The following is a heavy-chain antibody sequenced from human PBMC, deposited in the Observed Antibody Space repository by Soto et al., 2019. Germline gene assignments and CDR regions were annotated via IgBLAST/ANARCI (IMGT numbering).Heavy chain of an antibody. V-gene: IGHV3-30*18. CDR2: ISFDGRDQ. Sequence: QVQLVESGGGVVQPGRSLRLSCVASGFAFSSFGMHWVRQAPGKGLEWLAVISFDGRDQYYADSVKGRFTISKDSSNNTVSLQMSSLRPEATAVYYCAKDLTSYCTNGFCHPTDGGQYYYGMDVWGQGTTVTVSS. J-gene: IGHJ6*02. D-gene: IGHD2-8*01. CDR3: AKDLTSYCTNGFCHPTDGGQYYYGMDV. CDR1: GFAFSSFG.